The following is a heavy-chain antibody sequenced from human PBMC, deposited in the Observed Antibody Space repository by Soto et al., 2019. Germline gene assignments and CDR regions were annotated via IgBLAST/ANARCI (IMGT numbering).Heavy chain of an antibody. CDR2: ISAYTDNP. D-gene: IGHD2-2*01. J-gene: IGHJ5*02. Sequence: GASVKVSCKASGYTFTNFGVTWVRRAPGQGLEWMGWISAYTDNPNYAQKFQGRVTMTIDTSTSTAYMDLRSPTSDDTAVYYCARVIPGVEAWFDPWGQGTLVTVSS. CDR1: GYTFTNFG. CDR3: ARVIPGVEAWFDP. V-gene: IGHV1-18*01.